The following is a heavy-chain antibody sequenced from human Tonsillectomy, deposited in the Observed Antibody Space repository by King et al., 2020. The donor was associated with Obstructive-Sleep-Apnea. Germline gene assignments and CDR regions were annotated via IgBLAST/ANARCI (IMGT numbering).Heavy chain of an antibody. CDR1: GFTFSSYD. V-gene: IGHV3-30*18. D-gene: IGHD3-10*01. CDR3: AKGGESDY. CDR2: ISYDGSNK. Sequence: VQLVESGGGVVQPGRSLRLSCAASGFTFSSYDMHWVCRAPGKGLEWVAVISYDGSNKYYAESVKGRFTISRDNSKKKLYLQMNSLRAEDTAVYYCAKGGESDYWGQGTLVTVSS. J-gene: IGHJ4*02.